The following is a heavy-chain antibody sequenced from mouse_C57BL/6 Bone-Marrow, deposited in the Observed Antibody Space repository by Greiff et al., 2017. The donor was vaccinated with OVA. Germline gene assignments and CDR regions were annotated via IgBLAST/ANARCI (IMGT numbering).Heavy chain of an antibody. Sequence: VQLQEPGPELVKPGASVKISCKASGYAFSSSWMNWVKQRPGQGLEWNGRIYPGDGDTNYNGKFKGKATLTVDKSSSTAYMQLSSLTSEGSAVYCCARGYYFDYWGQGTTLTVSS. CDR3: ARGYYFDY. V-gene: IGHV1-82*01. J-gene: IGHJ2*01. CDR1: GYAFSSSW. CDR2: IYPGDGDT.